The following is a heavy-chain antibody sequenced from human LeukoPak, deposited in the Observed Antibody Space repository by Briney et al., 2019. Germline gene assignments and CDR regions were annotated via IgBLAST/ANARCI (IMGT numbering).Heavy chain of an antibody. D-gene: IGHD3-22*01. V-gene: IGHV3-33*01. Sequence: GGSLRLSCAASGFTFSSYGMHWVRQAPGKGLEWVAAIWYDGSNKYYADSVKGRFTISKDNSKNTLYLQMNSLRAEDTAVYYCARDTAFYDSSGPLFDYWGQGTLVTVSS. J-gene: IGHJ4*02. CDR2: IWYDGSNK. CDR1: GFTFSSYG. CDR3: ARDTAFYDSSGPLFDY.